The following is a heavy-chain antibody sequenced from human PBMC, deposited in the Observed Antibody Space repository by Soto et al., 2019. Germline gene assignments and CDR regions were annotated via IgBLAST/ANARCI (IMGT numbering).Heavy chain of an antibody. J-gene: IGHJ4*02. CDR1: GYVFISYG. CDR2: IGRHNGNT. CDR3: ARDLDGSGSYYTDY. V-gene: IGHV1-18*01. Sequence: QVQLVQSGAEVKKPGASVKVSCKASGYVFISYGISWVRQAPGQGLEWMGWIGRHNGNTNCAQKFQGRVTMTTDASTSTAYMELRSLRSDDTAVYYCARDLDGSGSYYTDYWGQGTLVTVSS. D-gene: IGHD3-10*01.